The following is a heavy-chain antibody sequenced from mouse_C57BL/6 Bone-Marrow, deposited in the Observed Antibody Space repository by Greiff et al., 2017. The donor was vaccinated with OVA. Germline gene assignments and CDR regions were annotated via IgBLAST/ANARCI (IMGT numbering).Heavy chain of an antibody. Sequence: EVMLVESGGGLVQPGGSLKLSCAASGFTFSDYYMYWVRQTPEKRLEWVAYISNGGGSTYYPDTVKGRFTISRDNAKNTLYLQMSRLKSEDTAMYYCAREGDGYYLYYFDYWGQGTTLTVSS. CDR3: AREGDGYYLYYFDY. J-gene: IGHJ2*01. CDR2: ISNGGGST. V-gene: IGHV5-12*01. CDR1: GFTFSDYY. D-gene: IGHD2-3*01.